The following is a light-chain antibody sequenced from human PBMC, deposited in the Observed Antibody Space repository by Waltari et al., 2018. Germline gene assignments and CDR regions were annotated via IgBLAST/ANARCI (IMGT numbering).Light chain of an antibody. J-gene: IGLJ2*01. CDR1: SSNIGNNT. Sequence: QSVLTQPPSASGTPGQRVTISCSGSSSNIGNNTVNWYQHLPGTAPKLLIYTFSQRPSGVPDRFSGSKSGTSASLDINGLHSEDEADYYCAAWDDSLNGPVFGGGTKLTVL. CDR3: AAWDDSLNGPV. V-gene: IGLV1-44*01. CDR2: TFS.